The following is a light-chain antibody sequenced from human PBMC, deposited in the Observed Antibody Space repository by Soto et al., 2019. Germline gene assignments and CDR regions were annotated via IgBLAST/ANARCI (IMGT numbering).Light chain of an antibody. Sequence: NFMLTQPHCVSWSPGKTVTISCTRSSGSIASRYVQWYQQRPGSAPTTVIYQDIRRPSGVPDRFSSSIDTSSNSPYLDNSGLKTEDEADYYCQSYDTRNHVVLGGGTKLTV. V-gene: IGLV6-57*04. CDR3: QSYDTRNHVV. CDR1: SGSIASRY. CDR2: QDI. J-gene: IGLJ2*01.